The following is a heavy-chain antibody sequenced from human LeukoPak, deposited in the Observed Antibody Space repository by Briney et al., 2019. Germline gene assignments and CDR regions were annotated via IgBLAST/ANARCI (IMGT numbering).Heavy chain of an antibody. CDR1: GFTFSSYG. J-gene: IGHJ5*02. CDR3: ARGRNWFDP. Sequence: GGSLRLSCAASGFTFSSYGMHWVRQAPGKGLEWVAVISYDGSNKYYADSVKGRFTISRDNSKNTLYLQMNSLRAEDTAVYYCARGRNWFDPWGQGTLVTVSS. CDR2: ISYDGSNK. V-gene: IGHV3-30*06.